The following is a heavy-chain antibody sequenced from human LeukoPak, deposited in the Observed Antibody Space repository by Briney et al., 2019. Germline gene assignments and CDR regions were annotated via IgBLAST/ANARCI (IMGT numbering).Heavy chain of an antibody. CDR1: GFTFNSSA. Sequence: GGSLRLSCGASGFTFNSSAMHWVRQGPGKGLEWVAYIAHHGNNKYYADSVKGRFTISRDNSKGSLYLQMNSLRADDTAVYYCAKDGSWSCTDWGQGTLVRVSS. J-gene: IGHJ4*02. D-gene: IGHD2-8*02. V-gene: IGHV3-30*02. CDR3: AKDGSWSCTD. CDR2: IAHHGNNK.